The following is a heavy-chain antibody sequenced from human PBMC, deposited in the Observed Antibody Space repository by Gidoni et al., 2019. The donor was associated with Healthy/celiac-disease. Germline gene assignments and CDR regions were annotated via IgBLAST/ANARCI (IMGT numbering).Heavy chain of an antibody. V-gene: IGHV4-34*01. CDR3: ARAYYDILTGYYDDY. J-gene: IGHJ4*02. Sequence: QVQLQQCGARLLKPSETLSLTCPVYGGPFSGYYWSWIRQPPGKGLECIGEINHSGSTNYNPSLKSRVTISVDTSKNQFSLKLSSVTAADTAVYYCARAYYDILTGYYDDYWGQGTLVTVSS. CDR1: GGPFSGYY. D-gene: IGHD3-9*01. CDR2: INHSGST.